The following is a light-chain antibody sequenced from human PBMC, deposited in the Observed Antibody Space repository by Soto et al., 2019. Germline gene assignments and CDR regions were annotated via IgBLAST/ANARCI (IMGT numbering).Light chain of an antibody. CDR1: QSISSY. Sequence: DIQMTQSPSSLSASVGDRVTITCRASQSISSYLNWYQQKPGKAPKLLIYAASSLQSGVPARFSGSGSGTDFTLTISSLQPEDFATYYCRQTYSTPHSFGHGTKLEIK. V-gene: IGKV1-39*01. CDR3: RQTYSTPHS. J-gene: IGKJ2*01. CDR2: AAS.